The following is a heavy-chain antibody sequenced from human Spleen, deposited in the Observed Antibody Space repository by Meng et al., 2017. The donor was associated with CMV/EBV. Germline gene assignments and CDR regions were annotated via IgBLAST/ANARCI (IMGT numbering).Heavy chain of an antibody. V-gene: IGHV3-30*04. J-gene: IGHJ4*02. CDR2: ISYDGSNK. CDR1: GFTFSSYA. CDR3: AREPLRGYLDY. Sequence: LSCAASGFTFSSYAMHWVRQAPGKGLEWVAVISYDGSNKYYAESVKGRFTISRDNSKNTLYLQMNSLRAEDTAVYYCAREPLRGYLDYWGLGTLVTVSS. D-gene: IGHD3-16*01.